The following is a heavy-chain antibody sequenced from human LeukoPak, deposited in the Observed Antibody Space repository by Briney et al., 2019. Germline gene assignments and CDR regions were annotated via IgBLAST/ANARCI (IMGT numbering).Heavy chain of an antibody. CDR3: ARGPLRGTAAAIDY. CDR2: ISYDGRNI. D-gene: IGHD2-2*01. J-gene: IGHJ4*02. CDR1: GFTFNNYG. Sequence: GGSLRLSCAASGFTFNNYGMHWVRQAPGKGLEWAAVISYDGRNIHYPDSVKGRFTTSRDISTDTLWLQMDSLRTEDTAVYYCARGPLRGTAAAIDYWGQGTLVTVSS. V-gene: IGHV3-30*03.